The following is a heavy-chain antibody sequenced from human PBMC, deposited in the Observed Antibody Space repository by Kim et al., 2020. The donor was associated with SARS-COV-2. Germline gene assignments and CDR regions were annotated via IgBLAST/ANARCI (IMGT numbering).Heavy chain of an antibody. CDR2: ISYDGSNK. CDR3: ARDHSSGYLDY. CDR1: GFTFSSYA. Sequence: GGSLRLSCAASGFTFSSYAMHWVRQAPGKGLEWVAVISYDGSNKYYADSVKGRFTISRDNSKNTLYLQMNSLRAEDTAVYYCARDHSSGYLDYWGQGTLVTVSS. V-gene: IGHV3-30*04. J-gene: IGHJ4*02. D-gene: IGHD3-22*01.